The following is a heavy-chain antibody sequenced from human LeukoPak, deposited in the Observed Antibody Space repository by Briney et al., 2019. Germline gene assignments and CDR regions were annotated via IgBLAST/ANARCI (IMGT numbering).Heavy chain of an antibody. CDR3: ARVPGRYYYYYMDV. V-gene: IGHV4-59*12. CDR1: GGSISIYY. CDR2: IYYSGST. Sequence: PSETLSLTCTVSGGSISIYYWSWIGRPPGKGLEWIGYIYYSGSTNYNPSLKSRVTISVDTSKKQSYLKLSSVTAADTAVYYCARVPGRYYYYYMDVWGKGTTVSVPS. D-gene: IGHD3-10*01. J-gene: IGHJ6*03.